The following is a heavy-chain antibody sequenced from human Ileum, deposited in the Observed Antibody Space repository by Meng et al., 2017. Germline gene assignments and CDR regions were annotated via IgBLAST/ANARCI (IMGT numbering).Heavy chain of an antibody. Sequence: GSLRLSCAVSGSSVSSPYYWGWIRQPPGKGLEWIGTVYHTGSTYYNSSLRNRVTISLDTSKNQFSLRLNSVTAADTAVYYCASDIAFAWFYYWGQGTLVTVSS. CDR3: ASDIAFAWFYY. CDR2: VYHTGST. J-gene: IGHJ4*02. D-gene: IGHD2-15*01. CDR1: GSSVSSPYY. V-gene: IGHV4-38-2*01.